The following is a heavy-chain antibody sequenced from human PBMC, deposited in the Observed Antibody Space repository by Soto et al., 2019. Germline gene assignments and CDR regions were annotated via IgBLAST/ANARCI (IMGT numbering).Heavy chain of an antibody. CDR2: INHTGGT. CDR3: ATRITVFGLLIPPFDP. V-gene: IGHV4-34*02. D-gene: IGHD3-3*01. Sequence: QVHLQQWGAGLLKPSETLSLTCAVYGGSVNGYYWNWIRQPPGKGLEWIGEINHTGGTHYNPSLKSRVTMSVDTSKHPFSLRLSSVTAADMAIYYCATRITVFGLLIPPFDPWGQGTQVTVSS. CDR1: GGSVNGYY. J-gene: IGHJ5*02.